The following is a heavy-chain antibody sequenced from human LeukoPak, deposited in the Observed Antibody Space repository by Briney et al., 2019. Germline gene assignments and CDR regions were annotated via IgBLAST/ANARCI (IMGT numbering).Heavy chain of an antibody. D-gene: IGHD6-19*01. CDR3: ARPTYSSGWYRVDY. V-gene: IGHV4-39*07. CDR2: INHSGST. J-gene: IGHJ4*02. CDR1: GGSISSGDYS. Sequence: SETLSLTCTVSGGSISSGDYSWSWIRQPPGKGLEWIGEINHSGSTNYNPSLKSRVTISVDTSKNQFSLKLSSVTAADTAVYYCARPTYSSGWYRVDYWGQGTLVTVSS.